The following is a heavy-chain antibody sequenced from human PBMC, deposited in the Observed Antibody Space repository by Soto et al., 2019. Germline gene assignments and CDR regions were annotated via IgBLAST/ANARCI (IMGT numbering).Heavy chain of an antibody. CDR1: GFTFSSYA. D-gene: IGHD5-12*01. Sequence: GGSLRLSCAASGFTFSSYAMSWVRQAPGKGLEWVSAISGSGGSTYYADSVKGRFTISRGNSKNTLYLQMNSLRAEDTAVYYCAKLGYSGYDWGRYYYYGMDVWGQGTTVTVSS. CDR3: AKLGYSGYDWGRYYYYGMDV. CDR2: ISGSGGST. J-gene: IGHJ6*02. V-gene: IGHV3-23*01.